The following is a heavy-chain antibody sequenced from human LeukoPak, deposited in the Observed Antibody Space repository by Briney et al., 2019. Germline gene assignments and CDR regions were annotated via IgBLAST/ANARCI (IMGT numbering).Heavy chain of an antibody. J-gene: IGHJ4*02. CDR2: ISGSGGST. D-gene: IGHD4-11*01. Sequence: GGSLRLSCAASGFTFSSYAMSWVRQAPGKGLEWVSAISGSGGSTYYADSVKGRFTISRDNSKNTLYLQMNSLRAEDTAVYYCAKIAPPQYSNYGNYFDYWGQGTLVTVSS. V-gene: IGHV3-23*01. CDR3: AKIAPPQYSNYGNYFDY. CDR1: GFTFSSYA.